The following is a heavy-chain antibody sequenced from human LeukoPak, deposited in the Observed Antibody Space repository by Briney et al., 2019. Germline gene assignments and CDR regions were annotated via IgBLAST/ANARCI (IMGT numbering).Heavy chain of an antibody. CDR2: IKSKADGGTT. D-gene: IGHD2-15*01. CDR1: GFTFNNAW. J-gene: IGHJ5*02. V-gene: IGHV3-15*01. CDR3: TTDYCSGGSCYSGWFDP. Sequence: GGSLRLSCAASGFTFNNAWMSWVRQAPGKGLEWVGRIKSKADGGTTDYAAPVKGRFTISRDDSKNTLYLQMNSLKTEDTAVYYCTTDYCSGGSCYSGWFDPWGQGTLVTVSS.